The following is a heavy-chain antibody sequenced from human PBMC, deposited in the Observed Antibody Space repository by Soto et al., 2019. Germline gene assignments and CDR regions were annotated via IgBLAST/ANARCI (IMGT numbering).Heavy chain of an antibody. CDR1: GFTFSSYS. CDR2: ISSSSSTI. CDR3: ARVPFYYFDY. Sequence: GALRLSCAASGFTFSSYSMNWVRQAPGKGLEWVSYISSSSSTIYYADSVKGRFTISRDKAKNSLYLQMNSLRDEDTAVYYCARVPFYYFDYWGQGTLVTVSS. V-gene: IGHV3-48*02. J-gene: IGHJ4*02.